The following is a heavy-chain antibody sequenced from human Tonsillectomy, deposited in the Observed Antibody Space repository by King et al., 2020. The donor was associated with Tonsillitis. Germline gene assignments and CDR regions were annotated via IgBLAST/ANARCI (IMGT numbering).Heavy chain of an antibody. CDR1: GFTFGAYA. CDR2: IRRKVYGGTT. J-gene: IGHJ3*02. D-gene: IGHD3-22*01. V-gene: IGHV3-49*03. Sequence: VQLVESGGGLVQPGRSLRLSCTASGFTFGAYAMSWFRPAPGKGLEGVGFIRRKVYGGTTEYAASVKGRFTISRDDSKSIAYLQMNSLKTEDTAVYYCTRGPDSPYYYDSSGYYDAFDIWGQGTMVTVSS. CDR3: TRGPDSPYYYDSSGYYDAFDI.